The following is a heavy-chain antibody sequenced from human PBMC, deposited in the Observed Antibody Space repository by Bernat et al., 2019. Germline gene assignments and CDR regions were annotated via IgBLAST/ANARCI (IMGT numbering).Heavy chain of an antibody. J-gene: IGHJ6*02. CDR2: ISGSGGST. Sequence: EVQLLESGGGLVQPGGSLRLSCAASGFTFSSYAMSWVRQAPGKGLEWVSAISGSGGSTYYADSVKSRFTISRDNSKNTLYLQMNSLRAEDTAVYYCATGSAGYYYYGMDVWGQGTTVTVSS. CDR1: GFTFSSYA. CDR3: ATGSAGYYYYGMDV. D-gene: IGHD4-17*01. V-gene: IGHV3-23*01.